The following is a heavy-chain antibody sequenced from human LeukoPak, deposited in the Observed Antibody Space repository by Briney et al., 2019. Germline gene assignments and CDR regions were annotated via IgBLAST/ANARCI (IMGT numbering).Heavy chain of an antibody. D-gene: IGHD6-13*01. CDR2: ISYSSRNK. Sequence: GGSLRLSCAASGFTFSSYNMNWVRQAPGKGLEWVSYISYSSRNKYYPDSVKGRFTISRDNGKNSLYLQMNRPRADDTAVYYCARMAAAGYFDYWGQGTLVTVSS. V-gene: IGHV3-48*01. J-gene: IGHJ4*02. CDR3: ARMAAAGYFDY. CDR1: GFTFSSYN.